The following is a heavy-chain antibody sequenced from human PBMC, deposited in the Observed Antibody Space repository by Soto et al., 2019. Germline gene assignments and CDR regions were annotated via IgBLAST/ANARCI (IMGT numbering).Heavy chain of an antibody. CDR1: GGSFSGYY. CDR2: INHSGST. J-gene: IGHJ5*02. CDR3: ARGVAGPFKSGNWFDP. V-gene: IGHV4-34*01. D-gene: IGHD6-19*01. Sequence: SETLSLTCAVYGGSFSGYYWSWIRQPPGKGLEWIGEINHSGSTNYNPSLKSRVTISVDTSKNQFSLKLSSVTAADTAVYYCARGVAGPFKSGNWFDPWGQGTLVTVSS.